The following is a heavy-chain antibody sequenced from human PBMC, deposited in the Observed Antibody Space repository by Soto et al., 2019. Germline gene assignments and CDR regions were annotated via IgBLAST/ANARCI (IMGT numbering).Heavy chain of an antibody. V-gene: IGHV1-46*01. CDR2: VNPSGGHT. CDR1: GDTFTDYY. Sequence: QVQLVQSGAEVKKPGASVKVSCKASGDTFTDYYIHWVRQAPGQGLEWMGTVNPSGGHTTYAQHVLGRMTMTREPSTSTLYMELTSLTSEDTAVYYCARGGHVVVVTAALDYWGQGTLVTVSS. CDR3: ARGGHVVVVTAALDY. D-gene: IGHD2-21*02. J-gene: IGHJ4*02.